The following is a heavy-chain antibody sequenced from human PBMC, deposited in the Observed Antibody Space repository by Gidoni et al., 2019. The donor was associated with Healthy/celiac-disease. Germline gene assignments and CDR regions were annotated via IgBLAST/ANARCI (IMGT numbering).Heavy chain of an antibody. J-gene: IGHJ4*02. CDR2: ISSSSSYI. CDR3: AREAGPGLLLSFFDY. CDR1: GFTFSSYS. V-gene: IGHV3-21*01. D-gene: IGHD2-21*01. Sequence: EVQLVESGGGLVKPGGSLRLSCAASGFTFSSYSMNWVRQAPGKGLEWVSSISSSSSYIYYADSVKGRFTISRDNAKNSLYLQMNSLRAEDTAVYYCAREAGPGLLLSFFDYWGQGTLVTVSS.